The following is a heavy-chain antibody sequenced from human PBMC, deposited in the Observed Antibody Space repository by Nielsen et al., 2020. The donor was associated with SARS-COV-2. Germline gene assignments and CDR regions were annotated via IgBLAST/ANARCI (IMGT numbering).Heavy chain of an antibody. CDR2: FDPEDGET. CDR3: ATGVYGQLATILTFDY. D-gene: IGHD3-3*01. Sequence: ASVKVSCKVSGYTLTELSMHWVRQAPGKGIEWMGGFDPEDGETIYAQKFQGRVTMTEDTTTDTAYMELSSLRSEDTAVYYCATGVYGQLATILTFDYWGQGTLVTVSS. V-gene: IGHV1-24*01. CDR1: GYTLTELS. J-gene: IGHJ4*02.